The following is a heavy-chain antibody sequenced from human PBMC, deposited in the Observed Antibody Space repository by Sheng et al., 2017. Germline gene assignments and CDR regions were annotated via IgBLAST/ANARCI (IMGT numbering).Heavy chain of an antibody. D-gene: IGHD3-10*01. J-gene: IGHJ4*02. Sequence: QVQLVESGGGVVQPGRSLRLSCAASGFTFSSYGMHWVRQAPGKGLEWVAVISYDGSNKYYADSVKGRFTISRDNSKNTLYLQMNSLRAEDTAVYYCAKDLVIFNYYGSGTPDYWGQGTLV. V-gene: IGHV3-30*18. CDR2: ISYDGSNK. CDR3: AKDLVIFNYYGSGTPDY. CDR1: GFTFSSYG.